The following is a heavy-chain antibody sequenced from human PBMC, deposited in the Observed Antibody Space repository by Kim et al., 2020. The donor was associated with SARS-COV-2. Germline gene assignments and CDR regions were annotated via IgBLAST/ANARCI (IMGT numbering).Heavy chain of an antibody. Sequence: GGSLRLSCAASGFTFSSYWVNWVRQAPGKGLLWVSRLNGDGSDTNYVDSVKGRFTISRDNAKNTLYLEMKSLRVDDTAVYYCARGTFASGVDLGGQGTTVAVSS. CDR3: ARGTFASGVDL. CDR1: GFTFSSYW. CDR2: LNGDGSDT. J-gene: IGHJ6*02. V-gene: IGHV3-74*01.